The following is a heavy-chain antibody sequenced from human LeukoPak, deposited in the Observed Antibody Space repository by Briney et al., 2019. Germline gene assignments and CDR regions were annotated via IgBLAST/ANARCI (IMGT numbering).Heavy chain of an antibody. D-gene: IGHD4-17*01. CDR1: GFTFDDYA. J-gene: IGHJ4*02. CDR3: AKGMWEDYGDYVGYFDY. Sequence: TGGSLRLSCAASGFTFDDYAMHWVRQAPGKGLKWVSGISWNSGSIGYADSVKGRFTVSRDNAKNSLYLQMNSLRAEDTALYYCAKGMWEDYGDYVGYFDYWGQGTLVTVSS. CDR2: ISWNSGSI. V-gene: IGHV3-9*01.